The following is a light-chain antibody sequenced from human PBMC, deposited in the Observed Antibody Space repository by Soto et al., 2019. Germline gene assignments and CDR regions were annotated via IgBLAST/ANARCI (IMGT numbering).Light chain of an antibody. V-gene: IGLV4-69*01. Sequence: QSVLTQSPSASASLGASVKLTCTLSSGHSSYAIAWHQQQPEKGPRYLMKLNSDGSHSKGDGTPDRFSGSSSGAERYLTISRLQSEDEADYYCQTWGTGILVFGGGTKLTVL. CDR2: LNSDGSH. CDR3: QTWGTGILV. CDR1: SGHSSYA. J-gene: IGLJ2*01.